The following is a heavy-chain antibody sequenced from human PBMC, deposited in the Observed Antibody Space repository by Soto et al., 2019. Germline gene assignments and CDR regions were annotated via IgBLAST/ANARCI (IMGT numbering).Heavy chain of an antibody. CDR3: ATFIVYFDSSGSTGPDY. CDR2: FDPEDGET. J-gene: IGHJ4*02. CDR1: GYPLTELS. Sequence: ASVKVSCKVSGYPLTELSMHWVRQAPGKGLEWMGGFDPEDGETIYAQKFQGRVTMTEDTSTDTAYMELSSLRSEDTAVYYCATFIVYFDSSGSTGPDYWGQGTLVTVSS. V-gene: IGHV1-24*01. D-gene: IGHD3-22*01.